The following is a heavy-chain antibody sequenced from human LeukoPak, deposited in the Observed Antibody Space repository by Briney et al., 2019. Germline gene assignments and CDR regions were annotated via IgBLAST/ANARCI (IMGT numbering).Heavy chain of an antibody. CDR3: ARDLSPWESRNPDAFDI. D-gene: IGHD1-14*01. Sequence: GGSLRLSCTVSGFTVSSNSMSWVRQAPGKGLEWVSFIYSGTTHYADSVRGRFTISRDNYKNTLYLQMNSLRAEDTAVYYCARDLSPWESRNPDAFDIWGQGTTVTVSS. CDR1: GFTVSSNS. CDR2: IYSGTT. J-gene: IGHJ3*02. V-gene: IGHV3-53*01.